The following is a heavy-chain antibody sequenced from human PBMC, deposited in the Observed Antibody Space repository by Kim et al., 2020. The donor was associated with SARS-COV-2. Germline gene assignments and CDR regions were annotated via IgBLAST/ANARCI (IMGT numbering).Heavy chain of an antibody. CDR3: ARNWDKAEMGDY. CDR1: GGSISSSNW. V-gene: IGHV4-4*02. J-gene: IGHJ4*02. CDR2: IYHSGST. Sequence: SETLSLTCAVSGGSISSSNWWSWVRQPPGKGLEWIGEIYHSGSTNYNPSLKSRVTISVDKSKNQFSLKLSSVTAADTAMYYCARNWDKAEMGDYWGQGTLVTVSS. D-gene: IGHD7-27*01.